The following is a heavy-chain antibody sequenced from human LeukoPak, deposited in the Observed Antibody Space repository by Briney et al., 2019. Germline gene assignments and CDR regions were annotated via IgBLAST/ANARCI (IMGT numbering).Heavy chain of an antibody. J-gene: IGHJ4*02. CDR1: GFTFITYA. V-gene: IGHV3-30*04. D-gene: IGHD5-12*01. CDR3: ASSRGYSDYDSDY. Sequence: VRSLRLSCAASGFTFITYAMHWVRQAPGQGLEWVAVISDDGGNKYYADSVKGRFTISRDNSKNTLYLQMNSLRPEDAAVYFCASSRGYSDYDSDYWGQGTLVTVSS. CDR2: ISDDGGNK.